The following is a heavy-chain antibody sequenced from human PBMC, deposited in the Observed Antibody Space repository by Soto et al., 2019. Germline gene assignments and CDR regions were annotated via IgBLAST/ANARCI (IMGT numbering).Heavy chain of an antibody. V-gene: IGHV4-34*01. CDR1: GGSVNGYY. D-gene: IGHD3-3*01. CDR2: INHTGGT. J-gene: IGHJ5*02. CDR3: ATRITVFGLLIPPFDP. Sequence: SDTRYLTCAVYGGSVNGYYWNWIRQPPGKGLEWIGEINHTGGTHDNPSLKSRVTMSVDTSKNQFSLRLSSVTAADTAIYYCATRITVFGLLIPPFDPWGQGTQVTVSS.